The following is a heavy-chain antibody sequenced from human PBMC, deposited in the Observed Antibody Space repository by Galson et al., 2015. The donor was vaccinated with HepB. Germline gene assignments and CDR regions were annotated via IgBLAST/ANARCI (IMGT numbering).Heavy chain of an antibody. CDR1: GGTFSSYA. D-gene: IGHD1-26*01. CDR2: IIPILGIA. J-gene: IGHJ3*02. Sequence: SVKVSCKASGGTFSSYAISWVRQAPGQGLEWMGRIIPILGIANYAQKFQGRVTITADKSTSTAYMELSSLRSDDTAVYYCARGEILRCELLSADAFDIWGQGTMVTVSS. CDR3: ARGEILRCELLSADAFDI. V-gene: IGHV1-69*04.